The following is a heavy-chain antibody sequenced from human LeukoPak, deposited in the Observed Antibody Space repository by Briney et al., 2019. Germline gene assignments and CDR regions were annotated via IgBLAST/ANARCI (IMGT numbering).Heavy chain of an antibody. D-gene: IGHD3-9*01. CDR3: ARGGYYDFLTGHYRSFFGY. V-gene: IGHV4-34*01. Sequence: PSETLSLTCAVSGGSFSTYYWSWIRQPPGKGLEWIGEINDRGSTNYNPSLTSRGTMSVDTSDNHFSLKLTSVTAADTAVYYCARGGYYDFLTGHYRSFFGYWGQGALVTVSS. J-gene: IGHJ4*02. CDR2: INDRGST. CDR1: GGSFSTYY.